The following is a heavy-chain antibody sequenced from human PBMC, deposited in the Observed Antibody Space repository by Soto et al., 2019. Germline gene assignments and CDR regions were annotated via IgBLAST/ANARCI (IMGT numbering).Heavy chain of an antibody. D-gene: IGHD2-2*01. Sequence: SETLSLTCAVSGGSISSGGYSWSWIRQPPGKGLEWIGYIYHSGSTYYNPSLKSRVTISVDRSKNQFSLKLSSVTAADTAVYYCARAPGGSCSSTSCAGGNWFDPRGQGTLVTVSS. CDR2: IYHSGST. V-gene: IGHV4-30-2*01. CDR3: ARAPGGSCSSTSCAGGNWFDP. CDR1: GGSISSGGYS. J-gene: IGHJ5*02.